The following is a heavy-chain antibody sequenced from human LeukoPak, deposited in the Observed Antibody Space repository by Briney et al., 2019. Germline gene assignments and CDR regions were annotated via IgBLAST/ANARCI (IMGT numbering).Heavy chain of an antibody. CDR2: ISSSSSYI. CDR3: ARDYYGDYDFDF. D-gene: IGHD4-17*01. Sequence: GGSLRLSCAASGFTFTSYTMNWVRQAPGKGLEWVSSISSSSSYIYYADSVKGRFTISRDNAKNSLYLQMDSLRAEDTAVYYCARDYYGDYDFDFWGQGTLVTVSS. J-gene: IGHJ4*02. V-gene: IGHV3-21*01. CDR1: GFTFTSYT.